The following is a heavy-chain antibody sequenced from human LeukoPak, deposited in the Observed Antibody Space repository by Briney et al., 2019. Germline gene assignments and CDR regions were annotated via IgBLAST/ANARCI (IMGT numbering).Heavy chain of an antibody. Sequence: ASETLSLTCSVSGGSISSYYWSWIRQPPGKGLEWVGSIHHSGSSKYNSSLNNRVTISLDNSKNQFSLSQTSVTVADTAVYYCARENGDYALDYWGQGTLVTVSS. D-gene: IGHD4-17*01. CDR3: ARENGDYALDY. J-gene: IGHJ4*02. V-gene: IGHV4-59*01. CDR1: GGSISSYY. CDR2: IHHSGSS.